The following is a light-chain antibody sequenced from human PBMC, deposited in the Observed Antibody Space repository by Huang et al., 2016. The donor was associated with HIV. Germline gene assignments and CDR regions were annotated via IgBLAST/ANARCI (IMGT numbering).Light chain of an antibody. Sequence: EILMTQSPATLSVSSGGNATLACRASQSVGTNLAWYQQRLGQAPSLLLNGASTRATGTPARFSVSGSGTEFTLTISGLQPEDFAIYICQQYNKWPPAFGQGTKVEIK. CDR1: QSVGTN. J-gene: IGKJ2*01. V-gene: IGKV3D-15*01. CDR2: GAS. CDR3: QQYNKWPPA.